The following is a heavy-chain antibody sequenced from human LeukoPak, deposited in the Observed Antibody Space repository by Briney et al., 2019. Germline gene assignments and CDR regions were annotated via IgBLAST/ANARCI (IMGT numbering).Heavy chain of an antibody. V-gene: IGHV4-34*01. CDR1: GFTFSSYW. CDR3: ARVRRRLPYYYDSSAGFDY. D-gene: IGHD3-22*01. Sequence: PGGSLRLSCAASGFTFSSYWMSWVRQPPGKGLEWIGEINHSGNTNYNPSLKSRVTISVDTSKNQFSLKLSSVTAADTAVYYCARVRRRLPYYYDSSAGFDYWGQGTLVTVSS. J-gene: IGHJ4*02. CDR2: INHSGNT.